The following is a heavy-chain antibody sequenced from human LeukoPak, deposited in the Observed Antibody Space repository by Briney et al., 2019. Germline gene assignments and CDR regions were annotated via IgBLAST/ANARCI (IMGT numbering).Heavy chain of an antibody. CDR3: ARDLITIFGVVSHYYGMDV. D-gene: IGHD3-3*01. CDR1: GFTFSSSA. CDR2: ISNNGGYT. V-gene: IGHV3-23*01. Sequence: GGSLRLSCAASGFTFSSSAMSWVRQAPGKGLEWVSAISNNGGYTYYADSVQGRFTISRDNSKSTLCLQMNSLRAEDTAVYYCARDLITIFGVVSHYYGMDVWGQGTTVTVSS. J-gene: IGHJ6*02.